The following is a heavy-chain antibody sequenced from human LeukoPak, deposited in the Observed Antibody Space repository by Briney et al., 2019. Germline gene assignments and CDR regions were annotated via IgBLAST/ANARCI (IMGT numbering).Heavy chain of an antibody. D-gene: IGHD5/OR15-5a*01. J-gene: IGHJ4*02. CDR2: ISGPAGSW. V-gene: IGHV3-23*01. Sequence: PGGSLRLSCAASGFTFSSYAMGWVRQAPGKGLEWVSAISGPAGSWDYADSVKGRFTISRDNSKNTLFLQMNSLRADDTAIYYCAKKVGLVSAPLYYFDVWGQGTLVTVSS. CDR1: GFTFSSYA. CDR3: AKKVGLVSAPLYYFDV.